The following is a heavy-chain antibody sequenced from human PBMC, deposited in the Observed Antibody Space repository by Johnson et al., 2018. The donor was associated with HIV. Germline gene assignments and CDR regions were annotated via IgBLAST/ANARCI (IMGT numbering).Heavy chain of an antibody. V-gene: IGHV3-30*04. D-gene: IGHD2-2*01. CDR3: ARGGVVHDAFDM. CDR2: ISYDGKNK. CDR1: GFTFSSYT. J-gene: IGHJ3*02. Sequence: QVQLVESGGGLKQPGGSLRLSCAASGFTFSSYTMHWVRQAPGKGLEWVAVISYDGKNKDYADPVKGRFTLSRDNSKNTLYLQLSSLRTEDTAVFYCARGGVVHDAFDMWGQGTMVTVSS.